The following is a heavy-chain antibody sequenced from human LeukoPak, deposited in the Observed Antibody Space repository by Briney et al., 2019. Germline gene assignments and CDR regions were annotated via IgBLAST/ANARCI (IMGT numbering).Heavy chain of an antibody. CDR3: ATLSSGSLVPYYFDY. D-gene: IGHD1-26*01. CDR1: GYTFTDYY. J-gene: IGHJ4*02. Sequence: ASVKVSCKVPGYTFTDYYMHWVQQAPGKGLEWMGLVDPEDGETIYAEKFQGRVTITADTSTDTAYMELSSLRSEDTAVYYCATLSSGSLVPYYFDYWGQGTLVTVSS. CDR2: VDPEDGET. V-gene: IGHV1-69-2*01.